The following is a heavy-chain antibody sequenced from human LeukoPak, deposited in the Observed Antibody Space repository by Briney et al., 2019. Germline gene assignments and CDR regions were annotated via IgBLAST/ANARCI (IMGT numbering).Heavy chain of an antibody. CDR3: AKDKAPDTFLLGYFDY. J-gene: IGHJ4*02. V-gene: IGHV3-23*01. CDR1: GFTFSSYA. D-gene: IGHD3-3*01. Sequence: PGGSLRLSCAASGFTFSSYAMSWVRQAPGKGLEWVSAISGSGGSTFYGDSVKGRFTISRDNAKNSLYLQMNSLRPEDTALYYCAKDKAPDTFLLGYFDYWGQGALVTVSS. CDR2: ISGSGGST.